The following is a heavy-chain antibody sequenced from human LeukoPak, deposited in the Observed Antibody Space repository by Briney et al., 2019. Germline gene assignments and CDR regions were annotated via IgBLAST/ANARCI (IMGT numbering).Heavy chain of an antibody. CDR2: ISYDGSNK. CDR3: ARTPVPAAIPVGLRYYYMDV. Sequence: GGSLRLSCAASGFTFSSYAMHWVRQAPGKGLEWVAVISYDGSNKYYADSVKGRFTISRDNSKNTLYLQMNSLRAEDTAVYYCARTPVPAAIPVGLRYYYMDVWGKGTTVTVSS. V-gene: IGHV3-30-3*01. J-gene: IGHJ6*03. CDR1: GFTFSSYA. D-gene: IGHD2-2*02.